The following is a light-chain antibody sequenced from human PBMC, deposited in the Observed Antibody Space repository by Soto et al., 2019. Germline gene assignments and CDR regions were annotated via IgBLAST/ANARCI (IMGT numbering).Light chain of an antibody. V-gene: IGKV3-20*01. Sequence: EVVLTQSPATLSLSPGERATLSCRASESVGRYLAWYRQIPGQAPRLLIYDASNRATGVPDRFSGGGSGTDFTLIISRLEPEDFAVYYCQQYGSSPPTTFGQGTRLEIK. CDR3: QQYGSSPPTT. CDR1: ESVGRY. CDR2: DAS. J-gene: IGKJ5*01.